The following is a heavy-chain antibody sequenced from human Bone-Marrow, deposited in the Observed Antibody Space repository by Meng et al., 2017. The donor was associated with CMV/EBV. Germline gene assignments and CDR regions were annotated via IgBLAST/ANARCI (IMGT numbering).Heavy chain of an antibody. CDR1: GGSISSRSYY. D-gene: IGHD6-19*01. Sequence: LAPQEAGPGLVKPSETLSLSCTVSGGSISSRSYYWGWIRQPPGKGLEWIGSIYYSGSTYYNPSLKSRVTISVDTSKNQFSLKLSSVTAADTAVYYCARDLARGWDPTFDYWGQGTLVTVSS. V-gene: IGHV4-39*07. CDR3: ARDLARGWDPTFDY. J-gene: IGHJ4*02. CDR2: IYYSGST.